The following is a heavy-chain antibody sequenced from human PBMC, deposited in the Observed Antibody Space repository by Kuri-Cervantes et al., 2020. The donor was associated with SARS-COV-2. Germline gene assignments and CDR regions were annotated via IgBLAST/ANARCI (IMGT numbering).Heavy chain of an antibody. J-gene: IGHJ6*02. V-gene: IGHV3-30-3*01. CDR2: ISYDGSNK. CDR3: ARDRIVAAGTNGMDV. D-gene: IGHD6-13*01. CDR1: GFTFSSYA. Sequence: GGSLRLSCAASGFTFSSYAMHWVRQAPGKGLEWVAVISYDGSNKYHADSVKGRFTISRDNSKNTLYLQMNCLRAEDTAVYYCARDRIVAAGTNGMDVWGQGTTVTVSS.